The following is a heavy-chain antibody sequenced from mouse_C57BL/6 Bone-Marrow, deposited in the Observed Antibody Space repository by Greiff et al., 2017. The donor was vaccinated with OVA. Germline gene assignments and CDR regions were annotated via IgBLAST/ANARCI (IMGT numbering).Heavy chain of an antibody. V-gene: IGHV1-18*01. CDR2: INPNNGGT. J-gene: IGHJ4*01. CDR3: ARASYSNHPD. D-gene: IGHD2-5*01. Sequence: EVQLQESGPELVKPGASVKIPCKASRYTFTDYNMDWVKQSHGKSLEWIGDINPNNGGTIYNQKFKGKATLTVDKSSSTAYMELRSLTSEDTAVYYCARASYSNHPDWGQGTSVTVSS. CDR1: RYTFTDYN.